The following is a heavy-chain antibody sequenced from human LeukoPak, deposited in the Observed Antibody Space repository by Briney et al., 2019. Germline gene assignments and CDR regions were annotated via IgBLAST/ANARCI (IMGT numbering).Heavy chain of an antibody. Sequence: GGSLRLSCLTSGFTFSTNAMSWVRQAPGKGLEWVSHITASGTAMFYADSVKGRFTISRDNAKNSLYLQMNSLRDEDTAVYYCASSGSYRFDYWGQGTLVTVSS. CDR2: ITASGTAM. D-gene: IGHD1-26*01. CDR3: ASSGSYRFDY. V-gene: IGHV3-48*02. CDR1: GFTFSTNA. J-gene: IGHJ4*02.